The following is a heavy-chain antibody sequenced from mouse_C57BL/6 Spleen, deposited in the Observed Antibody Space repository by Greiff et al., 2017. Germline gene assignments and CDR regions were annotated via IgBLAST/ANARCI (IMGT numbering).Heavy chain of an antibody. D-gene: IGHD2-4*01. Sequence: DVKLVESGGGLVKPGGSLKLSCAASGFTFSSYAMSWVRQTPEKRLEWVATISDGGSYTYYPDNVKGRFTISRDNAKNNLYLQMSHLKSEDTAMYYCAREIYDYDGGYYAMDYWGQGTSVTVSS. CDR1: GFTFSSYA. CDR3: AREIYDYDGGYYAMDY. J-gene: IGHJ4*01. CDR2: ISDGGSYT. V-gene: IGHV5-4*01.